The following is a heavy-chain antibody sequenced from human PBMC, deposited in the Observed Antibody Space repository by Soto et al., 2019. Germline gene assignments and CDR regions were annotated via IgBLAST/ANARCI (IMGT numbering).Heavy chain of an antibody. CDR2: IKSRSDGGTT. V-gene: IGHV3-15*01. CDR3: TTNFYSDHGMDV. CDR1: GITFSKAW. D-gene: IGHD4-17*01. J-gene: IGHJ6*02. Sequence: EVQLVESGGGLVKPGGSLTLSCAASGITFSKAWMNWVRQSPGKGLEWVGRIKSRSDGGTTAYAAPVKGRFTISRDDSTDTLWLQMNSLKTEDTAVYYCTTNFYSDHGMDVWGQGTTVTVSS.